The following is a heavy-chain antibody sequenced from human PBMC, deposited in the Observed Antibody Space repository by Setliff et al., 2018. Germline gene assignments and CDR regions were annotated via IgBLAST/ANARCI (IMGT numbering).Heavy chain of an antibody. CDR1: GFTFSTFW. CDR2: IREDGGEK. CDR3: RLGGIVGGTDS. V-gene: IGHV3-7*01. Sequence: GGSLRLSCAASGFTFSTFWMDWVRQAPGKGLQWLANIREDGGEKHYVDSVKGRFTISRDNAKNSLYLQMNSLTVDDTGAYFCRLGGIVGGTDSWGQGTLVTVSS. J-gene: IGHJ5*01. D-gene: IGHD2-15*01.